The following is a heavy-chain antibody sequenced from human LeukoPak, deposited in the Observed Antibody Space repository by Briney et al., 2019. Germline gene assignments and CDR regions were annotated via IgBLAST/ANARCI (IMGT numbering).Heavy chain of an antibody. D-gene: IGHD7-27*01. J-gene: IGHJ5*02. CDR3: ARANWGSFFDP. V-gene: IGHV1-2*02. Sequence: GASVKVSCKDSGYTFTGYYMHWVRQAPGQGLEWMGWISPNSGGTNYAQKFQGRVTMTRDTSISTAYMELSRLRSDDTAVYYCARANWGSFFDPWGQGTLVTVSS. CDR2: ISPNSGGT. CDR1: GYTFTGYY.